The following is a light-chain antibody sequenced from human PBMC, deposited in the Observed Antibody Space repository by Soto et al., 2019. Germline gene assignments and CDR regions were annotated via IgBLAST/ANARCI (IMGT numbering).Light chain of an antibody. CDR3: QQYVSYSPT. V-gene: IGKV1-5*01. CDR1: QTLRTR. Sequence: DIQMTQSPSTLSASVGDRVTITCRASQTLRTRLAWYQQKPGKAPRLLIYEASDVASGVSPRFSGSGAGTECTLTISSLQPDDFATYYCQQYVSYSPTFGQGTKVDIK. CDR2: EAS. J-gene: IGKJ1*01.